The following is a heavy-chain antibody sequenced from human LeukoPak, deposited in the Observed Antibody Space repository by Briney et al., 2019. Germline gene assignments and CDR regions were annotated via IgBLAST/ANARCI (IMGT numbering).Heavy chain of an antibody. J-gene: IGHJ4*02. Sequence: SETLSLTCTVSGGSISSYYWSWIRQTPGKGLEWIRYIYYSGSTNYNPSLKSRVTISVDTSKNQFSLKLSSVTAADTAVYYCARGTTMVRGVIVSSYFDYWGQGTLVTVSS. CDR2: IYYSGST. D-gene: IGHD3-10*01. CDR3: ARGTTMVRGVIVSSYFDY. V-gene: IGHV4-59*01. CDR1: GGSISSYY.